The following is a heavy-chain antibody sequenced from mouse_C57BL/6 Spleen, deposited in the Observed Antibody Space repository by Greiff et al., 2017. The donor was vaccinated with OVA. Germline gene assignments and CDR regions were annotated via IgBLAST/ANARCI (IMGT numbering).Heavy chain of an antibody. Sequence: EVQRVESGEGLVKPGGSLKLSCAASGFTFSSYAMSWVRQTPEKRLELVAYISSGGDYIYYADTVKGRFTISRDNAMNTLYLQMSSLKSEDTAMYYCTRDRYYDYDVRGFYAMDYWGQGTSVTVSS. J-gene: IGHJ4*01. CDR1: GFTFSSYA. V-gene: IGHV5-9-1*02. CDR2: ISSGGDYI. CDR3: TRDRYYDYDVRGFYAMDY. D-gene: IGHD2-4*01.